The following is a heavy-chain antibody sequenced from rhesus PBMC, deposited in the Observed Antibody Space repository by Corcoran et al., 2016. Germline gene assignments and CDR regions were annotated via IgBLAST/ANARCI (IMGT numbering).Heavy chain of an antibody. V-gene: IGHV4S12*01. Sequence: QVQLQESGPGVVKPSETLSLTCAVSGGSISGYYYWSWLRQPPGKGLEWMGTIYSNSESTNYNPSLKSRVTISKDTSKNQFSLKLSSVTATDTAVYYCARDPGISGLYWGQGVLVTVSS. CDR2: IYSNSEST. CDR1: GGSISGYYY. J-gene: IGHJ4*01. D-gene: IGHD1-32*01. CDR3: ARDPGISGLY.